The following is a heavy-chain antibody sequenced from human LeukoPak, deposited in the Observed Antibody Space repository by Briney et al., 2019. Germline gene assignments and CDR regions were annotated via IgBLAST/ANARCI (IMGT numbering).Heavy chain of an antibody. J-gene: IGHJ4*02. Sequence: GGSLRLSCAASGFTFSSYAMHWVRQAPGKGLEWVAVISYDGSNKYYADSVKGRFTIPRDNSKNQLYLQMNSLRAEDTAVYYCARAETPGATLDYWGQGTLVTVSS. CDR1: GFTFSSYA. CDR2: ISYDGSNK. V-gene: IGHV3-30-3*01. D-gene: IGHD1-26*01. CDR3: ARAETPGATLDY.